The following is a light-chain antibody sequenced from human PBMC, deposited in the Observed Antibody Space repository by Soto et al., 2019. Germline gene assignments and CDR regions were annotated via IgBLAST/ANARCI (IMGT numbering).Light chain of an antibody. Sequence: QSVLTQPPSLSVAPGQRVTISCTGSSSNIGSTYDVQWYQQLPGTAPKLLIHGNTDRPSGVPDRFSGSKSGTSASLAITGLQADDEADYYCQSYDDSLSVHYVFGTGTKVT. CDR1: SSNIGSTYD. CDR3: QSYDDSLSVHYV. CDR2: GNT. J-gene: IGLJ1*01. V-gene: IGLV1-40*01.